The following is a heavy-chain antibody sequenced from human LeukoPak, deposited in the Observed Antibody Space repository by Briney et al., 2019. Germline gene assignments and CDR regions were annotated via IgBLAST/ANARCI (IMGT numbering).Heavy chain of an antibody. Sequence: KPGGSLRLSCAASGFTFSSYSMNWVRQAPGKGLEWVSSISSSSSYIYYADSVKGRFTISRDNAKNSLYLQMNSLRAEDTAVYYCAREPFNCYGSGSYSDYWGQGTLVTVSS. CDR1: GFTFSSYS. CDR3: AREPFNCYGSGSYSDY. V-gene: IGHV3-21*01. CDR2: ISSSSSYI. D-gene: IGHD3-10*01. J-gene: IGHJ4*02.